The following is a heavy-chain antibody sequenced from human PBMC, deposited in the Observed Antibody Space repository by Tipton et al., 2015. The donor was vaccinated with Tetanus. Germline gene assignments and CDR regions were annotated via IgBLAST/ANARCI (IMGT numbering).Heavy chain of an antibody. CDR1: GGSISSSSYY. CDR3: ARGPSLITFGGVIAPSDY. J-gene: IGHJ4*02. V-gene: IGHV4-39*07. Sequence: TLSLTCTVSGGSISSSSYYWGWIRQPPGKGLEWIGEINHSGSTNYNPSLKSRVTISVDTSKNQFSLKLSSVTAADTAVYYCARGPSLITFGGVIAPSDYWGQGTLVTVSS. CDR2: INHSGST. D-gene: IGHD3-16*02.